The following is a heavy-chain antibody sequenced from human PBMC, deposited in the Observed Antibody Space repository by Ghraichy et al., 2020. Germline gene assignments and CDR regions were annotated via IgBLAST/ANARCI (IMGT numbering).Heavy chain of an antibody. CDR1: GFTFSSYG. V-gene: IGHV3-30*18. J-gene: IGHJ6*02. CDR2: ISYDGSNK. D-gene: IGHD3-22*01. Sequence: GGSLRLSCAASGFTFSSYGMHWVRQAPGKGLEWVAVISYDGSNKYYADSVKGRFTISRDNSKNTLYLQMNSLRAEDTAVYYCAKDLYDSSGYYLNYYYYGMDVWGQGTTVTVSS. CDR3: AKDLYDSSGYYLNYYYYGMDV.